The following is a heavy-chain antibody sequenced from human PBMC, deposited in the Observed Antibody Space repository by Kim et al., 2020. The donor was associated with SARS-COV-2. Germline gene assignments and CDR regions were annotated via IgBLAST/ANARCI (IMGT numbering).Heavy chain of an antibody. CDR3: ATVRGTFAYCGGDCYLGAFDI. CDR1: GYTLTELS. Sequence: ASVKVSCKVSGYTLTELSMHWVRQAPGKGLEWMGGFDPEDGETIYAQKFQGRVTMTEDTSTDTAYMELSSLRSEDTAVYYCATVRGTFAYCGGDCYLGAFDIWGQGTMVTVSS. CDR2: FDPEDGET. J-gene: IGHJ3*02. D-gene: IGHD2-21*01. V-gene: IGHV1-24*01.